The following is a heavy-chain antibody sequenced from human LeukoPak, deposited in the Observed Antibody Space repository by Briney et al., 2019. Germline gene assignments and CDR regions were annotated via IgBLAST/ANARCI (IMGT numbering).Heavy chain of an antibody. V-gene: IGHV4-39*01. CDR3: ARRGYRNWYFDL. D-gene: IGHD5-18*01. CDR1: GGSISSSSYY. J-gene: IGHJ2*01. Sequence: SETLSLTCTVSGGSISSSSYYWGWIRQPPGKGLEWIGSIYYSGSTYYNPSLKSRVTISVDTSKNQFSLKLSPVTAADTAVYYCARRGYRNWYFDLWGRGTLVTVSS. CDR2: IYYSGST.